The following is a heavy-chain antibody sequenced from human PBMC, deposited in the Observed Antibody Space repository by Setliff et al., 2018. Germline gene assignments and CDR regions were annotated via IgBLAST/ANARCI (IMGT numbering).Heavy chain of an antibody. CDR3: VRMSGFLYMDV. D-gene: IGHD3-3*01. CDR1: GGSISTYY. CDR2: VYYNGSN. J-gene: IGHJ6*03. Sequence: PSETLSLTCTLSGGSISTYYWSWIRQPPGKGLEFIGYVYYNGSNNYNPSLKSRVTISLDTSKNQFSLKLSSVTAADTAVYYCVRMSGFLYMDVWGKGTTVTVSS. V-gene: IGHV4-59*08.